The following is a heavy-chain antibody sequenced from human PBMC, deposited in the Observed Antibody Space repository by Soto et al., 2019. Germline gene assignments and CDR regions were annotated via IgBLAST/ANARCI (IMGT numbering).Heavy chain of an antibody. Sequence: GGSLRLSCAASGFIFSNYAMSWVRQAPGKGLEWVAATIIRGGTTYYADSVKGRFTISRDNSKNTVYLQLNSLRAEDTAVYYCAKDSGATGDYFDFWGQGTLVTVSS. CDR1: GFIFSNYA. CDR3: AKDSGATGDYFDF. CDR2: TIIRGGTT. J-gene: IGHJ4*02. D-gene: IGHD7-27*01. V-gene: IGHV3-23*01.